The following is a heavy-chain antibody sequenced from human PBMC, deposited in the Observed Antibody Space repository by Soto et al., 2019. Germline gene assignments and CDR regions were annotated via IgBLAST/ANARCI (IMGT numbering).Heavy chain of an antibody. Sequence: EVQLVESGGGLVQPAGSLRLSCEASGFTFNTYWMSWVRQAPGKGQEWVANIKQDGSEKYFVDSVKGRFTISRDNAKNSLYLQMNYLRAEDTAVYYCARDLGFVGAFDIWGQGTMVTVSS. J-gene: IGHJ3*02. V-gene: IGHV3-7*01. CDR3: ARDLGFVGAFDI. D-gene: IGHD1-26*01. CDR2: IKQDGSEK. CDR1: GFTFNTYW.